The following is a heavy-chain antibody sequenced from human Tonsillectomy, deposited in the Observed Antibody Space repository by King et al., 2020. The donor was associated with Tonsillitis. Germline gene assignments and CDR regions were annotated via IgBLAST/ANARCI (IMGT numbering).Heavy chain of an antibody. CDR2: INSDGSST. CDR3: ARFYAPDAFDI. Sequence: VQLVESGGGLVQPGGSLRLSCAASGFTFSSHWMHWVRQAPGKGLVWVSRINSDGSSTSYADSVKGRFTISRDNANNTLYLQINSLRADDTAVYYCARFYAPDAFDIWGQGTVVTVSS. CDR1: GFTFSSHW. J-gene: IGHJ3*02. V-gene: IGHV3-74*01. D-gene: IGHD2/OR15-2a*01.